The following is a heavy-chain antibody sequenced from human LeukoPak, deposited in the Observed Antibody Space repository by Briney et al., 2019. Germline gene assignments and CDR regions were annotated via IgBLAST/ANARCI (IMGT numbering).Heavy chain of an antibody. V-gene: IGHV3-11*06. CDR3: ARVRSYGSYYFDY. Sequence: PGGSLRLSCAASGFTFSDYYMGWIRQAPGKGLEWVSYISSSSYTNYADSVKGRFTISRDNAKNSLYLQMNSLRAEDTAVYYCARVRSYGSYYFDYWGQGTLVTVSS. J-gene: IGHJ4*02. CDR2: ISSSSYT. D-gene: IGHD5-18*01. CDR1: GFTFSDYY.